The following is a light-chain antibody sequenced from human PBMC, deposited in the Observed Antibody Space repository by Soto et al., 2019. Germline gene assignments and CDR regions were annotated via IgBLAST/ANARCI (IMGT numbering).Light chain of an antibody. Sequence: QSALTQPPAASGTPGQWFSISFSGSRANSGANTVNWYQRLPGTATKLLISSNNQRPTGVPDRFSGSKCGTSPSLAISGLQSEDEADYYCAAWDESLNGLFVFGTGTKVTVL. J-gene: IGLJ1*01. CDR3: AAWDESLNGLFV. CDR1: RANSGANT. CDR2: SNN. V-gene: IGLV1-44*01.